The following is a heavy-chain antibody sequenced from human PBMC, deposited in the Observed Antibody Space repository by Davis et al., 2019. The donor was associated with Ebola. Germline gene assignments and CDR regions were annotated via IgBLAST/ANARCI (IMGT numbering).Heavy chain of an antibody. Sequence: GESLKISCAASGFTFSRYWMHWVRQAPGKGLVYVSRISSDGGITSYADSVKGRFTISRDNSKSTLYLQMNSLRPEDTAVYYCAKGDDSGWYGFDYWGQGALVTVSS. CDR2: ISSDGGIT. V-gene: IGHV3-74*01. J-gene: IGHJ4*02. CDR3: AKGDDSGWYGFDY. CDR1: GFTFSRYW. D-gene: IGHD6-19*01.